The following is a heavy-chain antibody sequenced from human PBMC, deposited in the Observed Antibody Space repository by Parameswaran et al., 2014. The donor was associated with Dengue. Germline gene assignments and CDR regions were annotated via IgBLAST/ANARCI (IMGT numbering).Heavy chain of an antibody. CDR2: LHHRGST. Sequence: VRQAPGKGLQWIGELHHRGSTNYNPSFKSRVTISVDKSKNQFSLNLSSVSAADTAVYYCARSFYGDRLSGGWHTSYYMDVWGRGTTVTVSS. CDR3: ARSFYGDRLSGGWHTSYYMDV. J-gene: IGHJ6*03. D-gene: IGHD2/OR15-2a*01. V-gene: IGHV4-4*02.